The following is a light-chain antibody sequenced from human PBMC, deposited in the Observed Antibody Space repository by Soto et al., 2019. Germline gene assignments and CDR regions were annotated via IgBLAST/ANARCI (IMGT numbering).Light chain of an antibody. CDR2: GAS. Sequence: EIVLMQSPGTRSLSPGERATLSCRASQSVSSSYLAWYQQKPGQAPRLLIYGASSRATGIPDRFSGSGSGTDFTLTISRLEPEDFAVYYCQQYGSSPRFTFGPGTKVDIK. V-gene: IGKV3-20*01. J-gene: IGKJ3*01. CDR1: QSVSSSY. CDR3: QQYGSSPRFT.